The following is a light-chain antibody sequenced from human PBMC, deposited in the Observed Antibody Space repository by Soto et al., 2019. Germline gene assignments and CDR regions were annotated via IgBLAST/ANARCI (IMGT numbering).Light chain of an antibody. V-gene: IGKV3-20*01. CDR2: GAS. CDR1: QSVSSSY. CDR3: QQCGISQWT. Sequence: EIVLTQSPGTLSLSPGERATLSCRASQSVSSSYLAWYQQKPGQAPRLLIYGASSRATGIPDRFSGSGSGTDFTLTISRLEPDDFAVYDCQQCGISQWTFDQGTKEDI. J-gene: IGKJ1*01.